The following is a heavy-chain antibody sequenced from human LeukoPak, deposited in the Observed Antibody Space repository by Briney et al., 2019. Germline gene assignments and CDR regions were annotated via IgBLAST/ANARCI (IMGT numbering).Heavy chain of an antibody. CDR2: FDPEDGET. CDR3: ARATMTTGHFDY. J-gene: IGHJ4*02. D-gene: IGHD4-11*01. CDR1: GYTLTELS. Sequence: GASVKVSCKVSGYTLTELSMHWVRQAPGKGLEWMGGFDPEDGETIYAQKFQGRVTMTEDTSTDTAYMELSSLRSEDTAMFYCARATMTTGHFDYWGQGTLVTVSS. V-gene: IGHV1-24*01.